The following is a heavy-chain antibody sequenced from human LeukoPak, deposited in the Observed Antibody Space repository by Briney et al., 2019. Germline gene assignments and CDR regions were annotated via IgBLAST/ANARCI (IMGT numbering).Heavy chain of an antibody. Sequence: GESLKISCKGSGYSFTSYWIGWVRQMPGKGLEWMGIIYPGDSDTRYSPSFQGQVTISADKSISTAYLQWSSLKASDTAMYYCARSIVTTVTPVSFGYYMDVWGKGTTVTVSS. V-gene: IGHV5-51*01. D-gene: IGHD4-17*01. J-gene: IGHJ6*03. CDR2: IYPGDSDT. CDR1: GYSFTSYW. CDR3: ARSIVTTVTPVSFGYYMDV.